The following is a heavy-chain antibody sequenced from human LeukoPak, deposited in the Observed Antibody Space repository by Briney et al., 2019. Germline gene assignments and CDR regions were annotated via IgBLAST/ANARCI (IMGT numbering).Heavy chain of an antibody. CDR1: GYTFTGYY. D-gene: IGHD3-22*01. J-gene: IGHJ4*02. CDR2: INPNSGNT. Sequence: ASVKVSCKASGYTFTGYYIHWVRQAPGQGLEWMGWINPNSGNTNYAQKFQGRVTMTRDTSINTAYMELSRLRSDDTAVYHCARDYYYYDSSAYYAYWGQGTLVTVSS. V-gene: IGHV1-2*02. CDR3: ARDYYYYDSSAYYAY.